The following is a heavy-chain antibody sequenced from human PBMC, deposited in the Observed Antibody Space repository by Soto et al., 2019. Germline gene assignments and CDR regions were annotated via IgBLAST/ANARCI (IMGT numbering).Heavy chain of an antibody. V-gene: IGHV4-39*01. CDR1: GGSISSSSYY. CDR3: ARHAVRSSGFTDY. Sequence: SETLSLTCTVSGGSISSSSYYWGWIRQPPGKGLEWIGSIYYSGSTYYNPSLKSRVTISVDTSKNQFSLKLSSVTAADTAVYYCARHAVRSSGFTDYWGQGTLVTVSS. CDR2: IYYSGST. D-gene: IGHD6-19*01. J-gene: IGHJ4*02.